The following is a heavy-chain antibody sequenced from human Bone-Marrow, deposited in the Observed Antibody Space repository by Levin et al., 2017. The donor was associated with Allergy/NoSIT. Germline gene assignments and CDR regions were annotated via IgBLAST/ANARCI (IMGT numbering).Heavy chain of an antibody. D-gene: IGHD5-12*01. CDR2: IYWDDDK. CDR3: AHRPSGDIVATTYFDY. J-gene: IGHJ4*02. CDR1: GFSLSTSGVG. V-gene: IGHV2-5*02. Sequence: SGPTLVKPTQTLTLTCTFSGFSLSTSGVGVGWIRQPPGKALEWLALIYWDDDKRYSPSLKSRLTITKDTSKNQVVLTMTNMDPVDTATYYCAHRPSGDIVATTYFDYWGQGTLVTVSS.